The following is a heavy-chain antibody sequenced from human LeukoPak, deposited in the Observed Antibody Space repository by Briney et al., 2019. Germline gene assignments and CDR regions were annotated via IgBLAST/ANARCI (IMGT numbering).Heavy chain of an antibody. J-gene: IGHJ5*02. V-gene: IGHV4-38-2*01. Sequence: PSETLSLTCAVSGYSISSGYQWAWIRHPPGKTLECIGSIYHRGSAHYNPSLKSRATTSVDRTNTPFSLRLSSVTAADTAVYYCASDPRWLTPDCTSTSCDENYFDPLGQGTLVTVSS. CDR1: GYSISSGYQ. CDR2: IYHRGSA. CDR3: ASDPRWLTPDCTSTSCDENYFDP. D-gene: IGHD2-2*01.